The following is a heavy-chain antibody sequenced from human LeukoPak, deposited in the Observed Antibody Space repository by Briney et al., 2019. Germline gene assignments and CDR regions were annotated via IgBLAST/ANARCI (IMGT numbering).Heavy chain of an antibody. Sequence: ASVKVSCKASGGTFSSYAISWVRQAPGQGLEWMGGIIPIFGTANYAQKFQGRVTITTDESTSTAYMELSSLRSEDTAVYYCARAGAAAGSFLDYWGQGTLVTVSS. CDR2: IIPIFGTA. J-gene: IGHJ4*02. CDR3: ARAGAAAGSFLDY. CDR1: GGTFSSYA. D-gene: IGHD6-13*01. V-gene: IGHV1-69*05.